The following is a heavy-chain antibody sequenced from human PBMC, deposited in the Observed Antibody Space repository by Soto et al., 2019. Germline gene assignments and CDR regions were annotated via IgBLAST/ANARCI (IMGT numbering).Heavy chain of an antibody. D-gene: IGHD3-3*01. CDR2: ISRIGSST. J-gene: IGHJ4*02. CDR1: GVTFSSYA. Sequence: GGSLRLSCAASGVTFSSYAMRWVRQAPGKGLEWVSAISRIGSSTYYADSVKGRFTISRDNSKNTLYLQMNSLRAEDTAVYFCAKGSSGLRFLEWLSPHDYWGQGTLVTVS. V-gene: IGHV3-23*01. CDR3: AKGSSGLRFLEWLSPHDY.